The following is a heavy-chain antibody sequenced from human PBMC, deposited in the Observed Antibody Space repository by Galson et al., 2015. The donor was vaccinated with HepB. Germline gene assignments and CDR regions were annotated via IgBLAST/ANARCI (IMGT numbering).Heavy chain of an antibody. Sequence: PALVKPTQTLTLTCTFSGFSLSTSGVGVGWIRQPPGKALEWLALIYWDDDKRYSPSLKSRLTITKDTSKNQVVLTMTNMDPVDTATYYCAHSTRLGFRELLSYYFDYWGQGTLVTVSS. CDR2: IYWDDDK. CDR3: AHSTRLGFRELLSYYFDY. J-gene: IGHJ4*02. V-gene: IGHV2-5*02. D-gene: IGHD3-10*01. CDR1: GFSLSTSGVG.